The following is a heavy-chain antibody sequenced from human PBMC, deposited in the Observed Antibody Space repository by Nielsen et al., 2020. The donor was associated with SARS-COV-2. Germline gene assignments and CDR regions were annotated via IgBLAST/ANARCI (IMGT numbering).Heavy chain of an antibody. CDR2: IRSKANSYAT. V-gene: IGHV3-73*01. CDR1: GFTFSGSA. J-gene: IGHJ4*02. CDR3: TSRTLGYCSGGSRYEWDY. D-gene: IGHD2-15*01. Sequence: GESLKISCAASGFTFSGSAMHWVRQASGKGLEWVGRIRSKANSYATAYAASVKGRFTISRDDSKNTAYLQMNSLKTEDTAVYYCTSRTLGYCSGGSRYEWDYWGQGTLVTVSS.